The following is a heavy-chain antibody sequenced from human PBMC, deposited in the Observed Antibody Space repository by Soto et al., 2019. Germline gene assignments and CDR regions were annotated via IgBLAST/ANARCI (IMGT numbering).Heavy chain of an antibody. J-gene: IGHJ4*02. Sequence: SVKVSCNASGGIFSSYTISWVRQAPGQGLEWMGRIIPILGIANYAQKFQGRVTITADKSTSTAYMELGSLRSEDTAVYYCARYCSSTSCYAGYVDYWGQGTLVTVSS. CDR3: ARYCSSTSCYAGYVDY. CDR2: IIPILGIA. D-gene: IGHD2-2*01. V-gene: IGHV1-69*02. CDR1: GGIFSSYT.